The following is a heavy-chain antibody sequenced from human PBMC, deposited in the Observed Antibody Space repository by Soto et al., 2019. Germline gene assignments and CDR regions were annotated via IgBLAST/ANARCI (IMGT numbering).Heavy chain of an antibody. J-gene: IGHJ3*02. CDR1: GGSFSGYY. Sequence: SETLSLTCAVYGGSFSGYYWSWIRQPPGKGLEWIGEINHSGSTNYNPSLKSRVTISVDTSKNQFSLKLSSVTAADTAVYYCARRRIAAAGKAAFDIWGQGTMVTVSS. CDR3: ARRRIAAAGKAAFDI. D-gene: IGHD6-13*01. CDR2: INHSGST. V-gene: IGHV4-34*01.